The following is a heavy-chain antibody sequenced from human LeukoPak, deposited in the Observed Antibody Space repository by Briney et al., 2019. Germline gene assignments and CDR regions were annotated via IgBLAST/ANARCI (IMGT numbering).Heavy chain of an antibody. V-gene: IGHV1-18*01. Sequence: GASVKVSCKASGYTLTSYGISWVRQAPGQGLEWMGWISAYNGNTNYAQKLQGRVTMTTDTSTSTAYMELRSLRSDDTAVYYCARDSGMVRGVIISYYYYYGMDVWGQGTTVTVSS. D-gene: IGHD3-10*01. CDR3: ARDSGMVRGVIISYYYYYGMDV. J-gene: IGHJ6*02. CDR1: GYTLTSYG. CDR2: ISAYNGNT.